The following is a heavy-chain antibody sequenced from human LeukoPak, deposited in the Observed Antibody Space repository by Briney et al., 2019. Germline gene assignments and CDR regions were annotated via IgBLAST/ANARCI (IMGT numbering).Heavy chain of an antibody. V-gene: IGHV3-21*01. CDR2: ISTSSRYI. J-gene: IGHJ5*02. CDR1: GFTLSNYD. D-gene: IGHD2-2*01. Sequence: GRSLRLSCAASGFTLSNYDMNWVRQAPGKGLEWVSSISTSSRYIYYKDSVRGRFTISRDDAKNSLHLEMNSLRAEDTAVYYCARADCSSSTCYLRRSWFDPWGQGTLVTVSS. CDR3: ARADCSSSTCYLRRSWFDP.